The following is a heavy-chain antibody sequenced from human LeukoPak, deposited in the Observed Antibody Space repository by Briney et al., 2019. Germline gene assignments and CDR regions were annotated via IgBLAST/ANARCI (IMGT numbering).Heavy chain of an antibody. CDR2: VYTSGST. V-gene: IGHV4-4*09. CDR3: ASGYYDSSGYDWFDP. Sequence: SETLSLTCTVSGGSISSYYWSWIRQPPGKGLEWIGYVYTSGSTNYNPSLKSRVTVSVDTSKNQFSLKLSSVTAADTAVYYCASGYYDSSGYDWFDPWGQGTLVTVSS. D-gene: IGHD3-22*01. CDR1: GGSISSYY. J-gene: IGHJ5*02.